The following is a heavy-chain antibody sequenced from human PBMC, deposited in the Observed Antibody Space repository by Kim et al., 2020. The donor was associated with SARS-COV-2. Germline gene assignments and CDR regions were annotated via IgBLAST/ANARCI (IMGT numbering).Heavy chain of an antibody. D-gene: IGHD3-22*01. CDR2: IGTAGDT. V-gene: IGHV3-13*01. J-gene: IGHJ2*01. Sequence: GGSLRLSCAASGFTFSSYDMHWVRQATGKGLEWVSAIGTAGDTYYPGSVKGRFTISRENAKNSSYLQMNSLRAGDTAVYYCARVTPGKDSSGYYLYWYFDLWGRGTLVTVSS. CDR3: ARVTPGKDSSGYYLYWYFDL. CDR1: GFTFSSYD.